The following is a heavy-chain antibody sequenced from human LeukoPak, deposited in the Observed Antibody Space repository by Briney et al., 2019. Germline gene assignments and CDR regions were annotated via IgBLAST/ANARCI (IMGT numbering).Heavy chain of an antibody. CDR3: AHPPTVTSFHY. D-gene: IGHD4-11*01. CDR2: INGRGGST. CDR1: GFTFSNYA. J-gene: IGHJ4*02. V-gene: IGHV3-23*01. Sequence: QTGGSLRLPCAASGFTFSNYAMSWVRQAPGKGLEWVSSINGRGGSTYYADSVKGRFTISRDNSKNTLYLQMNSLRAEDTAIYYCAHPPTVTSFHYWGQGTLVTVSS.